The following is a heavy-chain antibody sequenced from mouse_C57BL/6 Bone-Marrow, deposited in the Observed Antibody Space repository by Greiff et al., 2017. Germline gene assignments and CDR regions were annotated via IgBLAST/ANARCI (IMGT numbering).Heavy chain of an antibody. Sequence: VQLQQSGPELVKPGASVKISCKASGYTFTDYYMNWVKQSHGQSLEWIGDLNPNNGGTSYNQKFKGKATLTVDKSSSTAYMELRSLTSEDSAVYYGARSYWNYDAMDYWGQGTSVTVSS. CDR1: GYTFTDYY. D-gene: IGHD1-1*01. J-gene: IGHJ4*01. CDR3: ARSYWNYDAMDY. V-gene: IGHV1-26*01. CDR2: LNPNNGGT.